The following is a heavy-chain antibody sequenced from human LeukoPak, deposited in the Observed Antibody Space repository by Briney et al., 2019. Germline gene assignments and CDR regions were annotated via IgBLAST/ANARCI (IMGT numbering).Heavy chain of an antibody. Sequence: ASVKVSCKASGYTFINYGFTRVRQAPGQGLEWMGWISGYNGNTSYLQKFQGRVTMTTDTSTNTVYMELRSLSSDDTAVYYCARVSTNSRVGGYDPQWYFDLWGRGTLVTVSS. V-gene: IGHV1-18*04. CDR3: ARVSTNSRVGGYDPQWYFDL. CDR1: GYTFINYG. CDR2: ISGYNGNT. D-gene: IGHD5-12*01. J-gene: IGHJ2*01.